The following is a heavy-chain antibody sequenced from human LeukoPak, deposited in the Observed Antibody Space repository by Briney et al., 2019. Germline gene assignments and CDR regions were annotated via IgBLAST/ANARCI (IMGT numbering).Heavy chain of an antibody. J-gene: IGHJ6*03. CDR1: GYTFTSHG. CDR3: ARVDYYYYMDV. V-gene: IGHV1-18*01. Sequence: ASVKVSCKASGYTFTSHGIRWVRQAPGQGLEWMGWISAYNGNTNYAQKLQGRVTITTDTSTSTAYMELRSLRSDDTAVYYCARVDYYYYMDVWGKGTTVTVPS. CDR2: ISAYNGNT.